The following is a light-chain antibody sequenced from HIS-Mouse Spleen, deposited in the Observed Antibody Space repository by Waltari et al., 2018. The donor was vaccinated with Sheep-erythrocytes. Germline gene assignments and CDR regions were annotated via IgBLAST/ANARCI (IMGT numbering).Light chain of an antibody. Sequence: QSDLTQPASVSGSPGQSITLSCTGTSSDVGSYNLVSWYQQHPGKAPKLMIYEGSKRPSGVSNRFSGSKSGNTASLTISGLQAEDEADYYCCSYAGSSTPWVFGGGTKLTVL. CDR2: EGS. V-gene: IGLV2-23*01. J-gene: IGLJ3*02. CDR1: SSDVGSYNL. CDR3: CSYAGSSTPWV.